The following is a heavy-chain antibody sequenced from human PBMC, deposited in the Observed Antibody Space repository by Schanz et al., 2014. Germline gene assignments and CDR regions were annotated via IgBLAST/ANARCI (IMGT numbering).Heavy chain of an antibody. V-gene: IGHV4-4*02. Sequence: QVQLQESGPGLVKPSGTLSLTCAVSGGSISNANWWSWVRQPPGKGLQWIGEVYHSGGTNYNPSLKSRVTISLAVSKNQFSLRLNSLTAADTAVYYCARSVGMVRRYFDSWGQGNLVTVSS. D-gene: IGHD5-18*01. CDR1: GGSISNANW. CDR2: VYHSGGT. J-gene: IGHJ4*02. CDR3: ARSVGMVRRYFDS.